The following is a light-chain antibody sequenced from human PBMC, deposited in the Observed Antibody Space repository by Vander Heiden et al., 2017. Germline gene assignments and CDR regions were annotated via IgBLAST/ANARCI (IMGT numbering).Light chain of an antibody. CDR1: QSVSSY. Sequence: EIVLTQSPATLSLSPGERATLSYRASQSVSSYLAWYQQKPGQAPRLLIYDASNRATGIPARFSGSGSGTDFTLTISSLEPEDFAVYYCQQRSNCPLTFGGGTKVEIK. V-gene: IGKV3-11*01. CDR2: DAS. CDR3: QQRSNCPLT. J-gene: IGKJ4*01.